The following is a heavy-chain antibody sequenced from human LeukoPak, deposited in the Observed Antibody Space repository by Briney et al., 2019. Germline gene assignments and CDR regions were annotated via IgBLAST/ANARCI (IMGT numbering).Heavy chain of an antibody. CDR2: IRYDGSNK. CDR3: ANQGRYSSSPPPYYYYYYMDV. CDR1: GLTFSSYG. V-gene: IGHV3-30*02. Sequence: GGSLRLPCAASGLTFSSYGMHWVRQAPGKGLEWVAFIRYDGSNKYYADSVKGRFTISRDNSKNTLYLQMNSLRAEDTAVYYCANQGRYSSSPPPYYYYYYMDVWGKGTTVTVSS. J-gene: IGHJ6*03. D-gene: IGHD6-6*01.